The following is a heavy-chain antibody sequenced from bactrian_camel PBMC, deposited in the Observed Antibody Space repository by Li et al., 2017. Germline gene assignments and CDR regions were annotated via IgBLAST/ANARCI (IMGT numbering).Heavy chain of an antibody. CDR1: GITFSRHD. CDR2: IDSDGDA. V-gene: IGHV3S10*01. Sequence: VQLVESGGGLVQPGESLRLSCVASGITFSRHDMSWVRQAPGKERERVAIIDSDGDAKYAAAVKGRFTISTHRADHILFLQMNSLQPEDTATYYCAVGPAVACVVHSAYKFWGQGTQVTVS. D-gene: IGHD1*01. J-gene: IGHJ4*01. CDR3: AVGPAVACVVHSAYKF.